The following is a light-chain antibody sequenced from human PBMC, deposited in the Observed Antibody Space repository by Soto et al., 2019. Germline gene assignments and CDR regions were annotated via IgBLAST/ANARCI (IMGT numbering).Light chain of an antibody. Sequence: DIQMTQSPSSLSASVGDRVTITCRASQTISSSLNWYQQKPGKAPDLLIYAASNLQSGVPSRFSGSGSGSDFSLTISSVQPEDFATYYGQQSYSSPQMYTFGQGTRREIK. J-gene: IGKJ2*01. CDR2: AAS. V-gene: IGKV1-39*01. CDR3: QQSYSSPQMYT. CDR1: QTISSS.